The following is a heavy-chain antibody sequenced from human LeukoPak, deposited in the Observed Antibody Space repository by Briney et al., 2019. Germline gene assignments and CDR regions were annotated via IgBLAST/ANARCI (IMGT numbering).Heavy chain of an antibody. V-gene: IGHV4-61*02. CDR3: ARGNNYYDSSGPPGY. J-gene: IGHJ4*02. CDR1: GGSISSGSYY. CDR2: IYYSGST. D-gene: IGHD3-22*01. Sequence: SQTLSLTCTVSGGSISSGSYYWSWIRQPAGKGLEWIGSIYYSGSTYYNPSLKSRVTISVDTSKNQFSLKLSSVTAADTAVYYCARGNNYYDSSGPPGYWGQGTLVTVSS.